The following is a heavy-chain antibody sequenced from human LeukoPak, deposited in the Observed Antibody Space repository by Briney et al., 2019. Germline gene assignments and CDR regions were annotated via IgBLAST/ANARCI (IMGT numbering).Heavy chain of an antibody. CDR1: GGSMSGYF. CDR3: ARSITSSWYGDFQH. D-gene: IGHD6-13*01. J-gene: IGHJ1*01. CDR2: IYYSGST. Sequence: SETLSLTCTVSGGSMSGYFWSWIRQPPGKGLEWIGYIYYSGSTNYNPSLKSQVTISVDTSKNQFSLKLSSVTAADTAVYYCARSITSSWYGDFQHWGQGTLVTVSS. V-gene: IGHV4-59*01.